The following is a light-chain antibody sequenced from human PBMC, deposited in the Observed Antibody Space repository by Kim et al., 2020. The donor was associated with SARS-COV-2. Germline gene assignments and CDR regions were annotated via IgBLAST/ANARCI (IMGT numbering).Light chain of an antibody. J-gene: IGLJ3*02. CDR1: TGAVTSGHY. CDR3: LLSYSGARARV. CDR2: DTS. Sequence: QAVVTQEPSLTVSPGGTVTLTCGSSTGAVTSGHYPYWFQQKPGQAPRTLIYDTSNKHSWTPPRFSGSLLGGKAALTLSGAQPEDEAEYYCLLSYSGARARVFGGGTQLTVL. V-gene: IGLV7-46*01.